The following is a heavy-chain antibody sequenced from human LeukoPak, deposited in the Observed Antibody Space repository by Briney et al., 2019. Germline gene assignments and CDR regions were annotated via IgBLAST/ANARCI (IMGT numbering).Heavy chain of an antibody. Sequence: ASVKVSCKASGYTFTSYDISWVRQAPGQGLEWMGWISAYNGNTNYAQKLQGRVAMTTDTSTSTAYMELRSLRSDDTAVYYCARAPGASYYYYMDVWGKGTTVTVSS. CDR2: ISAYNGNT. CDR3: ARAPGASYYYYMDV. CDR1: GYTFTSYD. D-gene: IGHD3-10*01. V-gene: IGHV1-18*01. J-gene: IGHJ6*03.